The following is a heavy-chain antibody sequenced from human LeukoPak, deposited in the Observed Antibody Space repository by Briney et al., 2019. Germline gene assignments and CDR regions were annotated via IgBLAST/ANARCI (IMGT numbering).Heavy chain of an antibody. CDR2: IYWNDDK. CDR1: GFSLSTSGVG. V-gene: IGHV2-5*01. CDR3: AHSGEWLLPQGGFDY. D-gene: IGHD3-3*01. J-gene: IGHJ4*02. Sequence: SGPTLVNPTQTLTLTCTFSGFSLSTSGVGVGWIRQPPGKALEWLALIYWNDDKRYSPSLKSRLTITKDTSKNQVVLTMTTMHPVDKATYYGAHSGEWLLPQGGFDYWGQGTLVTVSS.